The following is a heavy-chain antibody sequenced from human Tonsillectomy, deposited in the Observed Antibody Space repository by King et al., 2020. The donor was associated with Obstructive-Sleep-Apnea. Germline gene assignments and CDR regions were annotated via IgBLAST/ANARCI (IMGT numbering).Heavy chain of an antibody. Sequence: VQLVESGGGLVQPGGSLRLSCAASGFTFSSYSMNWVRQAPGKGLEWVSYISSSSSTIYYADSVKGRFTISRDNAKNSLYLQMNSLRAEDTAVYYCASLRSFPQDAFDIWGQGTMVTVSS. CDR3: ASLRSFPQDAFDI. D-gene: IGHD3-10*01. J-gene: IGHJ3*02. CDR2: ISSSSSTI. V-gene: IGHV3-48*04. CDR1: GFTFSSYS.